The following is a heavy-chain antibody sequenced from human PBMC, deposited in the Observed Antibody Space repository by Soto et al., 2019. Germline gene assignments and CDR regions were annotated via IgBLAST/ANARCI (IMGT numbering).Heavy chain of an antibody. V-gene: IGHV3-30*03. J-gene: IGHJ4*02. CDR1: GFTFTSYG. CDR2: ISYDGGLQ. Sequence: QAHLVESGGGVVQPGRSLRLSCAASGFTFTSYGMHWFRQAPGTRLEWVAVISYDGGLQHYADSVKGRFTISRDNSKNMVLLQMNRLRAEDTAVDYCVSDRGYGHASVPYSWGQGTLVSVSS. D-gene: IGHD5-18*01. CDR3: VSDRGYGHASVPYS.